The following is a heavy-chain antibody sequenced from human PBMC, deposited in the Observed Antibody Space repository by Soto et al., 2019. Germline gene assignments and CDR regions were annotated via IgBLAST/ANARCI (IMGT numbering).Heavy chain of an antibody. CDR1: GGSFSGYY. CDR3: AREGGSGSYPAYWFDP. CDR2: INHSGST. V-gene: IGHV4-34*01. Sequence: SETLSLTCAVYGGSFSGYYWSWIRQPPGKGLEWIGEINHSGSTNYNPSLKSRVTISVDTSKNQFSLKLSSVTAADTAVYYCAREGGSGSYPAYWFDPWGQGTLATVSS. D-gene: IGHD1-26*01. J-gene: IGHJ5*02.